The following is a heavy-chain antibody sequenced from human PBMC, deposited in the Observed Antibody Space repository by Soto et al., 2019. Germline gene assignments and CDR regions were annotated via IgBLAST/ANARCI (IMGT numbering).Heavy chain of an antibody. CDR2: MNPDSGNL. J-gene: IGHJ6*02. Sequence: QVQLVQSGSEVKKPGASVKVSCKASGYTFTNFDINWVRQAPGQGPEWLGWMNPDSGNLGYAQKFQGRVTMTSDTSISTAFLELTSLRSEDTAVYYCARPGDYGSETYRYYHNGMVVWGLGTTVTVSS. CDR1: GYTFTNFD. V-gene: IGHV1-8*01. CDR3: ARPGDYGSETYRYYHNGMVV. D-gene: IGHD3-10*01.